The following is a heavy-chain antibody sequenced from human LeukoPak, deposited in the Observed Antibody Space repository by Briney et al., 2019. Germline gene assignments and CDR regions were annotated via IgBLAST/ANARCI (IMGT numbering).Heavy chain of an antibody. J-gene: IGHJ4*02. D-gene: IGHD1-26*01. V-gene: IGHV3-20*04. CDR1: GFIFSYYG. CDR2: INWNGGST. Sequence: GGSLRLSCEVSGFIFSYYGMNWVRQAPGKGLEWVSGINWNGGSTGYADSVKGRFTISRDNAKNSLYLQMNSLRAEDTALYYCARDLGGSLAFFDYWGQGTLVTVSS. CDR3: ARDLGGSLAFFDY.